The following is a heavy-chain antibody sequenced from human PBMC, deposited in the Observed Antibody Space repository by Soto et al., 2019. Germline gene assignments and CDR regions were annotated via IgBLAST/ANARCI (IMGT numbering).Heavy chain of an antibody. D-gene: IGHD3-3*01. CDR3: ARGTTYYDFWSGYYDTPFDY. J-gene: IGHJ4*02. CDR2: ISDSGST. Sequence: SETLSLTCTVSGGSISDGYYWSWIRQHPGKGLEWIGSISDSGSTSYNPSLKSRLTISVDTSKNQFSLNLRSVTAADTAVYYCARGTTYYDFWSGYYDTPFDYWGQGTLVTVSS. V-gene: IGHV4-31*03. CDR1: GGSISDGYY.